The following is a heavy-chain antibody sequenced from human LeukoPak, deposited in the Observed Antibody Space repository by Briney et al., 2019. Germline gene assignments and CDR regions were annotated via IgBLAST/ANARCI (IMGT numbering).Heavy chain of an antibody. J-gene: IGHJ6*03. CDR1: GYTFTGYY. D-gene: IGHD1-26*01. CDR3: ARQGQGELNGEGGYYYMDV. Sequence: ASVKVSCKASGYTFTGYYLHWVRQAPGQGHEWMGWINPNSGGANYAQKFQGRVTMTRDKSISTAYLQWSSLKASDTAMYYCARQGQGELNGEGGYYYMDVWGKGTTVTVSS. CDR2: INPNSGGA. V-gene: IGHV1-2*02.